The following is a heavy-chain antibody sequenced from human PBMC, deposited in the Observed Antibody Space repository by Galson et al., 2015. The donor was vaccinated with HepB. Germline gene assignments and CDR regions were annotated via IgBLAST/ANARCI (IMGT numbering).Heavy chain of an antibody. V-gene: IGHV3-66*01. CDR2: IYSGGST. CDR3: SRGATQALGY. J-gene: IGHJ4*02. D-gene: IGHD7-27*01. Sequence: SLRLSCAASGSAVNSNYMSWVRQAPGKGLEWVSFIYSGGSTKYEDSVKGRFTISRDNSKNTLYHQMNSLRAEDTAVYYCSRGATQALGYGGQGTLVTVSS. CDR1: GSAVNSNY.